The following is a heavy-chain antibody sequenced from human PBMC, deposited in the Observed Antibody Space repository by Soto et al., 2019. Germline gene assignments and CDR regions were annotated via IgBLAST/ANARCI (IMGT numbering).Heavy chain of an antibody. CDR3: AGTDYSYYYYAMDV. CDR2: IYTSGST. V-gene: IGHV4-4*07. J-gene: IGHJ6*02. Sequence: QVQLQVSGPGLVKPSETLSLTCTVSDGSIRGYYWSWIRQPAGKGLEWIGRIYTSGSTNYNPSLKSRVTMSVDTSKKQCSLKLSSATAADTAVYYCAGTDYSYYYYAMDVWGQGATVTVSS. CDR1: DGSIRGYY.